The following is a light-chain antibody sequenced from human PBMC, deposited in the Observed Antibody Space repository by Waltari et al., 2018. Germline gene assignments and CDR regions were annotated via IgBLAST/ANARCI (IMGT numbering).Light chain of an antibody. CDR2: KAS. CDR1: QSILRR. V-gene: IGKV1-5*03. Sequence: DIQMTQSPSTLSASVGDRVPITCRASQSILRRVAWYQQKPGKATKLLIDKASSLQSGVPSTFSGSGSGTDFTLTISSLQPDDFATYYCQQYFSGCTFGQGTNLEIK. J-gene: IGKJ2*02. CDR3: QQYFSGCT.